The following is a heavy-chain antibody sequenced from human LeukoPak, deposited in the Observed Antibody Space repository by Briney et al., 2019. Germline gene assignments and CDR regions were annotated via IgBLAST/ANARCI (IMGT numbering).Heavy chain of an antibody. J-gene: IGHJ4*02. D-gene: IGHD6-13*01. CDR2: IYYSGST. CDR1: VGSLSSSSYY. CDR3: ARLLIAAANY. Sequence: PSESLSLTCTVSVGSLSSSSYYWGWIRQPPGKGLEWIGSIYYSGSTYYNPSLKSRVTISVDTSKNQFSLKLSSVTAAATAVYYCARLLIAAANYWGQGTLVTVSS. V-gene: IGHV4-39*01.